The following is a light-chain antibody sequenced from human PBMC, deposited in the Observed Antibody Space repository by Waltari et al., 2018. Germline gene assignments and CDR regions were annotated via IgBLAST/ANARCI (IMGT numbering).Light chain of an antibody. Sequence: AIQLTQSPSSLSASVGDRVTITCRSSKGISSALSWYQQKPGKSPNLLIYAASSLQSGVPSRFSGGGSGTDFTLTISSLRPEDFATYYCQQVNSYPITFGGGTKVEIK. V-gene: IGKV1-13*02. CDR1: KGISSA. CDR3: QQVNSYPIT. CDR2: AAS. J-gene: IGKJ4*01.